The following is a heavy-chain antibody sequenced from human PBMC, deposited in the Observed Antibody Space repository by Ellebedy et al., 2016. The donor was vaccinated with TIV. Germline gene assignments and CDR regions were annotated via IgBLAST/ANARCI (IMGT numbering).Heavy chain of an antibody. Sequence: MPSETLSLTCAVYGGSFSSYYWTWIRQPPGKGLEWIGEITHSGSATYNPSLKSRVTMSVDTSKNQFSLDMTSVTAADTATYYCARDLGRYGMDVWGQGTTVTVSS. V-gene: IGHV4-34*10. J-gene: IGHJ6*02. CDR1: GGSFSSYY. CDR2: ITHSGSA. CDR3: ARDLGRYGMDV.